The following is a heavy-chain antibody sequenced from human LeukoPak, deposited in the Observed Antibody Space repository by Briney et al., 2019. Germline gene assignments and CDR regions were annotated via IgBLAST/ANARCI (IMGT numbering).Heavy chain of an antibody. CDR3: AKSEATYYDFWSGWIDAFDI. V-gene: IGHV3-23*01. J-gene: IGHJ3*02. Sequence: QPGGSLRLSCAASGFTFSSYAMSWVRQAPGKGLEWVSAISGSGGSTYYADSVKGRFTISRDNSKNTLYLQMNSLRAEDTAVYYCAKSEATYYDFWSGWIDAFDIWGQGTMVTVSS. CDR2: ISGSGGST. CDR1: GFTFSSYA. D-gene: IGHD3-3*01.